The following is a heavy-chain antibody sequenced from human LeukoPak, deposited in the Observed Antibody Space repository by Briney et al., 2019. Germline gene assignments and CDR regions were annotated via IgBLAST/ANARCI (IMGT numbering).Heavy chain of an antibody. CDR2: TSHSGTT. J-gene: IGHJ3*02. V-gene: IGHV4-39*01. CDR3: ARTTRASIRSAFDI. D-gene: IGHD4-17*01. CDR1: GGSITTSSYY. Sequence: SETLSLTCTVSGGSITTSSYYWGWVRQPPGKGLEWIGCTSHSGTTFYSPSLRSRVSISVDTSNSQFSLKLSSMTATDTAVYYCARTTRASIRSAFDIWGPGTLVTVSS.